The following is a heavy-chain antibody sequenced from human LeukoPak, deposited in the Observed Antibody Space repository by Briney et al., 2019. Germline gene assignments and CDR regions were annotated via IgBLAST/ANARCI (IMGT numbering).Heavy chain of an antibody. CDR3: AREGPSIAAAASDYYMDV. CDR1: GFTFSSYA. D-gene: IGHD6-13*01. V-gene: IGHV3-23*01. CDR2: ISGSGGST. J-gene: IGHJ6*03. Sequence: GGSLRLSCAASGFTFSSYAMSWVRQAPGKGLEWVSAISGSGGSTYYADSVKGRFTISRDNSKNTLYLQMNSLRAEDTAVYYCAREGPSIAAAASDYYMDVWGKGTTVTVSS.